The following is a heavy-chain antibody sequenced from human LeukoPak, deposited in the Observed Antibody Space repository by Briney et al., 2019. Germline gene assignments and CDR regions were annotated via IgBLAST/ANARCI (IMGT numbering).Heavy chain of an antibody. CDR3: ARGTAAGRREFNFDY. D-gene: IGHD6-13*01. V-gene: IGHV3-11*05. CDR1: GFAFSDYY. Sequence: TGGSLRLSCAASGFAFSDYYMSWIRQAPGKGLEWLSYISSTSSFTNYADSVKGRFTISRDNAENSLYLQMNSLRAEDTAVYYCARGTAAGRREFNFDYWGQGTLVTVSS. CDR2: ISSTSSFT. J-gene: IGHJ4*02.